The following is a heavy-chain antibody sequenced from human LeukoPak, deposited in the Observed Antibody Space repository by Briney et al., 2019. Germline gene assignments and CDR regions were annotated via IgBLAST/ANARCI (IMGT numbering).Heavy chain of an antibody. CDR1: GYTFTSYY. V-gene: IGHV1-46*01. J-gene: IGHJ6*02. CDR2: INPSGGST. Sequence: GASVKVSCKASGYTFTSYYMHWVRQAPGQGLEWMGLINPSGGSTSYAQKFQGRVTMTRDTSTSTVYMELSSLRSEDTAVYYCARGAYCSSTSCPIYYYYGMDVWGQGTTVTVSS. D-gene: IGHD2-2*01. CDR3: ARGAYCSSTSCPIYYYYGMDV.